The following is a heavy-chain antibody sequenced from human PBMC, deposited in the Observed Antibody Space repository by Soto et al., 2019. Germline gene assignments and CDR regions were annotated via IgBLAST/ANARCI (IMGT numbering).Heavy chain of an antibody. Sequence: QVHLVESGGGVVQPGRSLRLSCAASGFSFNAHAIHWVRQAPGRGLEWVALISYDGSNKYFADSVKGRFTISRDNSKNTLSLHMNSLTSEDTAVYYCAKQAIGACKDHCGKLDVWGQGTPVTVSS. CDR2: ISYDGSNK. D-gene: IGHD2-15*01. CDR1: GFSFNAHA. V-gene: IGHV3-30-3*02. CDR3: AKQAIGACKDHCGKLDV. J-gene: IGHJ6*02.